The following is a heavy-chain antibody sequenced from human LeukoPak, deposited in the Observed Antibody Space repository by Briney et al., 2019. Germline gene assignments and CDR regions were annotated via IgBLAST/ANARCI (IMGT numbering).Heavy chain of an antibody. V-gene: IGHV4-34*01. Sequence: SETLSLTCAIYGGSFSNYYWSWIRRPPGKGLEWIGEINHSGSTNYNPSLKSRVTISVDTSKNQFSLKLSSVTAADTAVYYCARQAANRRYFDYWGQGTLVTVSS. D-gene: IGHD1-14*01. J-gene: IGHJ4*02. CDR2: INHSGST. CDR1: GGSFSNYY. CDR3: ARQAANRRYFDY.